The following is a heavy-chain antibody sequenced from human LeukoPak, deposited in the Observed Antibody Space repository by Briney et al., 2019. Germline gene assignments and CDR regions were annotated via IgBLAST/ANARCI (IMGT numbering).Heavy chain of an antibody. Sequence: GGSLRLSCAAAGFTVNSNYMSWVRQAPGKGLEWVSLIYSDGSTYYADSMKGRFTISRDNSKNTLYLQMNSLRAEDTAVHYCARGRYGSGSYYPAADVWGQGTTVTVSS. CDR2: IYSDGST. D-gene: IGHD3-10*01. CDR3: ARGRYGSGSYYPAADV. CDR1: GFTVNSNY. J-gene: IGHJ6*02. V-gene: IGHV3-66*01.